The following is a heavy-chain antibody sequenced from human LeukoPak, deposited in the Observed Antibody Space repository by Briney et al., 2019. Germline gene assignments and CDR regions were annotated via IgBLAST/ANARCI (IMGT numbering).Heavy chain of an antibody. CDR3: AGTPYGGAPPNWFDP. Sequence: PSETLSLTCTVSGGSISSYYWSWIRQPPGKGLEWIGYIYYSGSTNYNPSLKSRVTISVDTSKNQFSLKLSSVTAADTAVYYCAGTPYGGAPPNWFDPWGQGTLVTVSS. J-gene: IGHJ5*02. D-gene: IGHD4-23*01. CDR2: IYYSGST. CDR1: GGSISSYY. V-gene: IGHV4-59*08.